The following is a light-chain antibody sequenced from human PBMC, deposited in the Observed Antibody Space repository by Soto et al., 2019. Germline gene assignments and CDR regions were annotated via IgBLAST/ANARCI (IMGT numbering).Light chain of an antibody. V-gene: IGLV2-18*01. CDR1: SSDFVSYNR. Sequence: QSGLSLPPSGTGTPGQTVTISCTGTSSDFVSYNRVSWYQQPPGTAPKLMIYEVSERPSGVPDRFSGSKSGNSASLTSAGLQAADEADYYCSLYTSENAYVFGTGTKV. J-gene: IGLJ1*01. CDR2: EVS. CDR3: SLYTSENAYV.